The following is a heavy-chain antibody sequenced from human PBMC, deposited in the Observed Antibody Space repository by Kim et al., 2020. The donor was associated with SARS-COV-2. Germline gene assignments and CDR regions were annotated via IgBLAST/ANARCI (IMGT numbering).Heavy chain of an antibody. V-gene: IGHV6-1*01. CDR2: THYSSRWYN. CDR1: GDRVSTNSAA. CDR3: ARGWLRSGFKY. D-gene: IGHD5-12*01. Sequence: SQTLSLTCAISGDRVSTNSAAWHCLRQSPSRGLEWLGRTHYSSRWYNDYAVSVKSRITINPDTSKNQFSLQLNSVTPEDTAVYFCARGWLRSGFKYWGQGTLVTVSS. J-gene: IGHJ4*02.